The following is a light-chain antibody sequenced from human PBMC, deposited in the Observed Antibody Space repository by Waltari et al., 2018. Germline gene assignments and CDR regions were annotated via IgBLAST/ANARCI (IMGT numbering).Light chain of an antibody. CDR3: AAWDDSLHVV. V-gene: IGLV1-47*01. CDR1: YSNIGRNY. J-gene: IGLJ2*01. CDR2: RDK. Sequence: QSVLTQPPSVSGTPGQTVTTSCSGSYSNIGRNYVYWYRQFPRTAPQIVIYRDKERPSGVADRFSGSKSGTSASLAISGLRSEDEAIYHCAAWDDSLHVVFGGGTKVTVL.